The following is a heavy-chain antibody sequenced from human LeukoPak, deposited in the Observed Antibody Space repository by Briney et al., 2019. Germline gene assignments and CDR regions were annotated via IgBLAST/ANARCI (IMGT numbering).Heavy chain of an antibody. CDR3: AKDRGIRDDFWSGYLVFDY. CDR1: DFTVSSNY. CDR2: IYRDGGT. Sequence: GGSLRLSCAASDFTVSSNYMSWVRQAPGKGLEWVSVIYRDGGTSYADSVKGRFTISRDNSKNTLYLQMNSLRAEDTAVYYCAKDRGIRDDFWSGYLVFDYWGQGTLVTVSS. D-gene: IGHD3-3*01. V-gene: IGHV3-53*01. J-gene: IGHJ4*02.